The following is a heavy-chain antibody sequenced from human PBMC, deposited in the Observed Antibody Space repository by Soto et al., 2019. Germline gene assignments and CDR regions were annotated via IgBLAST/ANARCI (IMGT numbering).Heavy chain of an antibody. J-gene: IGHJ5*02. Sequence: PSETLSLTCAVYGGSFSGYYWSWIRQPPGKGLEWVSYISSSSSTIYYADSVKGRFTISRDNAKNSLYLQMNSLRDEDTAVYYCARDVSGLNWFDPWGQGTLVTVSS. V-gene: IGHV3-48*02. CDR2: ISSSSSTI. CDR3: ARDVSGLNWFDP. D-gene: IGHD5-12*01. CDR1: GGSFSGYY.